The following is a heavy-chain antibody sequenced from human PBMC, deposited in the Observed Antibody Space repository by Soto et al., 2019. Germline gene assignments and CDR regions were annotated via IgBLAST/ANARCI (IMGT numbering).Heavy chain of an antibody. V-gene: IGHV3-7*01. CDR2: IKQDGSEK. CDR1: GFTFSSYW. D-gene: IGHD6-6*01. J-gene: IGHJ3*02. Sequence: GGSLRLSCAASGFTFSSYWMSWVRQAPGKGLEWVANIKQDGSEKYYVDSVKGRFTISRDNAKNSLYLQMNSPRAEDTAVYYCARDMRGSSSRAFDIWGQGTMVTVSS. CDR3: ARDMRGSSSRAFDI.